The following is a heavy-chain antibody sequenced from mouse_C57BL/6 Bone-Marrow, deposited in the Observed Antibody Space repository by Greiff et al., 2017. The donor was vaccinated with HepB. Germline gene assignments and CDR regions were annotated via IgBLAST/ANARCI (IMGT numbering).Heavy chain of an antibody. D-gene: IGHD1-1*01. CDR2: INPNNGGT. V-gene: IGHV1-26*01. J-gene: IGHJ3*01. CDR3: ARRGLITTVKAWFAY. CDR1: GYTFTDYY. Sequence: EVQLQQSGPELVKPGASVKISCKASGYTFTDYYMNWVKQSHGKSLEWIGDINPNNGGTSYNQKFKGKATLTVDKSSSTAYMELRSLTSEDSAVYYCARRGLITTVKAWFAYWGQGTLVTVSA.